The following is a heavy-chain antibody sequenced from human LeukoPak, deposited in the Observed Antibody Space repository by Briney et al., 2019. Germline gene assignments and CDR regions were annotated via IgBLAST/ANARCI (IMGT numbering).Heavy chain of an antibody. CDR2: INSDGSST. D-gene: IGHD6-19*01. CDR1: GFTFSSYW. CDR3: ASGGRYSSGWYGYYFNY. Sequence: GSLRLSCAASGFTFSSYWMHWVRQAPGKGLVWVSRINSDGSSTSYADSVKGRFTISRDNAKNTLYLQMNSLRAEDTAVYYCASGGRYSSGWYGYYFNYWGQGTLVTVSS. J-gene: IGHJ4*02. V-gene: IGHV3-74*01.